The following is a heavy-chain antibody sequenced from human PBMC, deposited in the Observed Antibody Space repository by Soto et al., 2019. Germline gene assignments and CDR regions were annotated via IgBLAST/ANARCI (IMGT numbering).Heavy chain of an antibody. CDR2: IYYSGST. CDR1: GGSISSYY. J-gene: IGHJ4*02. Sequence: SETLALTCTVSGGSISSYYWSWSRQPPWKILEWSGYIYYSGSTNYNPSPKTRVTTSADTPKNHLSLNLSPPNAADAAMNCCGRVAVGSPPYGSSWQYYFDSWGQGTLVTVSS. V-gene: IGHV4-59*01. D-gene: IGHD6-13*01. CDR3: GRVAVGSPPYGSSWQYYFDS.